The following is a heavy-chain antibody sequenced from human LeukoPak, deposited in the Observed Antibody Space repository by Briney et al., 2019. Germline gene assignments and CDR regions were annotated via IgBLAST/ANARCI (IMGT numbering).Heavy chain of an antibody. J-gene: IGHJ4*02. Sequence: PGGSLRLSCAASGFTVSSNYMSWVRQAPGKGLELVPVIYSGGSTYYADSVKGRFTISRDNSKNTLYLQMNSLRSEDTAVYYCARVFNWNDVSPFDYWGQGTLVTVSS. CDR3: ARVFNWNDVSPFDY. CDR2: IYSGGST. V-gene: IGHV3-53*05. D-gene: IGHD1-1*01. CDR1: GFTVSSNY.